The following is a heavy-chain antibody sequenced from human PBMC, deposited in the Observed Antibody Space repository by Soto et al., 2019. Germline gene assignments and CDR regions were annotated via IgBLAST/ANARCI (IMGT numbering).Heavy chain of an antibody. CDR2: ISGSGGST. J-gene: IGHJ4*02. Sequence: GESLKISCAASGFTFSSYAMSWVRQAPGKGLEWVSAISGSGGSTYYADSVKGRFTISRDNSKNTLYLQMNSLRAEDTAVYYCAKPTFYGGNGNFDYWGQGTLVTVSS. V-gene: IGHV3-23*01. CDR1: GFTFSSYA. CDR3: AKPTFYGGNGNFDY. D-gene: IGHD4-17*01.